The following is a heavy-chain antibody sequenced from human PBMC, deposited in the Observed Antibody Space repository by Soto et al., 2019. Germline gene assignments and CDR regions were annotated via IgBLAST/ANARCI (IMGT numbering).Heavy chain of an antibody. D-gene: IGHD6-19*01. CDR1: GFTFSSYW. Sequence: GGSLRLSCAASGFTFSSYWMHWVRQAPGKGLVWVSRINSDGSSTSYADSVKGRFTISRDNAKNTLYLQMNSLRAEDTAVYYCASDSGWYGRAFDIWGQGTMVTVSS. CDR3: ASDSGWYGRAFDI. CDR2: INSDGSST. J-gene: IGHJ3*02. V-gene: IGHV3-74*01.